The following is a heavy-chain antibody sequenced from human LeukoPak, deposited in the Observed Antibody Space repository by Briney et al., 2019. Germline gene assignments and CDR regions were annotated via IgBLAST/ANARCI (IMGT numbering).Heavy chain of an antibody. D-gene: IGHD6-19*01. J-gene: IGHJ3*02. CDR1: GYTFTSYG. Sequence: GASVKVSCKASGYTFTSYGISWVRQAPGQGLEWMGGIIPIFGTANYAQKFQGRVTITTDESTSTAYMVLSSLRSEDTAVYYCARTVAGTDAFDIWGQGTMVTVSS. CDR2: IIPIFGTA. V-gene: IGHV1-69*05. CDR3: ARTVAGTDAFDI.